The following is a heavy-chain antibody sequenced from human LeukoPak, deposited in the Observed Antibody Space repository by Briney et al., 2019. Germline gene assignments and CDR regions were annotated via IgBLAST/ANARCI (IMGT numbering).Heavy chain of an antibody. CDR3: ARPSITLVRGELVYYFDY. V-gene: IGHV3-23*01. D-gene: IGHD3-10*01. J-gene: IGHJ4*02. CDR1: GFTFSNYA. Sequence: GGSLRLSCAASGFTFSNYAMSWVRQAPGKGLEWVSAISGSDGSTNYADSVKGRFTISRDNSKNTLYLQMNSLRAEDTAVYYCARPSITLVRGELVYYFDYWGQGTLVTVSS. CDR2: ISGSDGST.